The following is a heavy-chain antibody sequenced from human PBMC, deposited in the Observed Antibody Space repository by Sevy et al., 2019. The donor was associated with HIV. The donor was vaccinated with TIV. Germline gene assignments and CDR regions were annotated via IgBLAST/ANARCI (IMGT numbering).Heavy chain of an antibody. CDR2: IDYSGTT. J-gene: IGHJ3*02. D-gene: IGHD3-9*01. CDR3: ARDNAILTPRAFDI. Sequence: SETLSLTCSVSAGSISSYYWSWIRQPPGKGLEWIGDIDYSGTTDYNPSLKGRVTISQDKSKKVFSLRLRSVTAADTAVYYCARDNAILTPRAFDIWGQGTMVTVSS. V-gene: IGHV4-59*13. CDR1: AGSISSYY.